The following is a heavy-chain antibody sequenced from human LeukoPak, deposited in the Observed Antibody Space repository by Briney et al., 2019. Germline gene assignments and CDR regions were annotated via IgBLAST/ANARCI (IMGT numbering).Heavy chain of an antibody. CDR2: ISGSGGST. Sequence: GGSLRVSCAASGFTFSSYAMSWVRQAPGKGLEWVSFISGSGGSTYYVDSVKGRFTISRDNAKNSLFLQMDGLRVDDTAVYFCARDGRGGHNDFWGQGTLITVSS. D-gene: IGHD4-23*01. V-gene: IGHV3-23*01. CDR3: ARDGRGGHNDF. CDR1: GFTFSSYA. J-gene: IGHJ4*02.